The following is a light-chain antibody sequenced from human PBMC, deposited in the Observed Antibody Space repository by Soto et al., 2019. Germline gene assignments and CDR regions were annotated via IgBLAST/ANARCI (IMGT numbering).Light chain of an antibody. CDR1: SSDVGDNNY. CDR3: SSYTRSSIPV. V-gene: IGLV2-14*03. CDR2: DVS. J-gene: IGLJ2*01. Sequence: SALTQPASVSGSPGQSITISCTGTSSDVGDNNYVSWYQQCPGKAPRFIIYDVSNRPSGVSNRFSGSKSGNTASLTISGLQAEDEADYYCSSYTRSSIPVFGGGTKVTVL.